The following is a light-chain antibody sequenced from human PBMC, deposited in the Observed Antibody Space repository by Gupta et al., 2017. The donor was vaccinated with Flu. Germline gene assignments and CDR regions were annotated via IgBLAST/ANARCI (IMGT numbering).Light chain of an antibody. CDR1: SSDVGGYNY. CDR2: EVS. J-gene: IGLJ2*01. V-gene: IGLV2-14*01. CDR3: SSYTSSSTLL. Sequence: QSALTQPGTVSVSPGQSITISCTGTSSDVGGYNYVSWYQQHPGKAPKLMIYEVSNRPSGVSNRFSGSKSGNTASLTISGLQAEDEADYYCSSYTSSSTLLFGGGTKLTVL.